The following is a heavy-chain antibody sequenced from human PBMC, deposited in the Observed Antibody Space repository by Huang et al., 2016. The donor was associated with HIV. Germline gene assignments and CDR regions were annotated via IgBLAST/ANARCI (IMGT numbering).Heavy chain of an antibody. CDR3: ARPPGSGILGGWFDP. V-gene: IGHV4-39*01. J-gene: IGHJ5*02. D-gene: IGHD3-10*01. CDR2: IYYTGGT. CDR1: GGSVGSTNYY. Sequence: QLQLQESGPGLMKPSETLSLTCTVSGGSVGSTNYYWGWIRQPPGKGLEWIVTIYYTGGTYYNPSLKGRVTIAVDTSKNQFYRKVTSVTAADTALYYCARPPGSGILGGWFDPWGQGALVTVSS.